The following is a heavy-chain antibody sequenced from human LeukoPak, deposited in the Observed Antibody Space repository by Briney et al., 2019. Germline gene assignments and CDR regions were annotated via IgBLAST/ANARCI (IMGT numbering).Heavy chain of an antibody. CDR3: ARIRSAGWYFVGADF. J-gene: IGHJ4*02. Sequence: GGSLRLSCAASGFKFDDFGMSWVRQRPGKNLEWVSSINWNGVSTGYGDSVKDRLTISRDNAKNSLYVQMNTLRAEDTAVYFCARIRSAGWYFVGADFWGQGVLVTVSS. V-gene: IGHV3-20*04. CDR2: INWNGVST. D-gene: IGHD6-19*01. CDR1: GFKFDDFG.